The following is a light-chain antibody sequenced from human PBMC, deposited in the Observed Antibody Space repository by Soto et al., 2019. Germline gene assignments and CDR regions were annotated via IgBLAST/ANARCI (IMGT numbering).Light chain of an antibody. CDR2: DAS. Sequence: EVVLTQSPATMSLSPGESATLSCRTSQSVSRNLAWYQQRPGQAPRLLIYDASQRATGIADRFSGSGSGTEFTLTISSLQSEDFALYYCHQYENWPQTFGQGTKV. V-gene: IGKV3D-15*01. CDR3: HQYENWPQT. CDR1: QSVSRN. J-gene: IGKJ1*01.